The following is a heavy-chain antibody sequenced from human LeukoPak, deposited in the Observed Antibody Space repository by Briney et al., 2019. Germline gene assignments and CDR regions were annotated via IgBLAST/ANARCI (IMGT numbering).Heavy chain of an antibody. V-gene: IGHV4-59*12. D-gene: IGHD1-26*01. CDR3: ARDGKRAQGGLDP. CDR2: IYYSGST. J-gene: IGHJ5*02. CDR1: GTSISSYY. Sequence: LETLSLTCTVSGTSISSYYWSWIRQPPGKGLEWIGYIYYSGSTNYNPSLKSRVTISVDRSKNQFSLKLSSVTAADTAMYYCARDGKRAQGGLDPWGQGTLVTVSS.